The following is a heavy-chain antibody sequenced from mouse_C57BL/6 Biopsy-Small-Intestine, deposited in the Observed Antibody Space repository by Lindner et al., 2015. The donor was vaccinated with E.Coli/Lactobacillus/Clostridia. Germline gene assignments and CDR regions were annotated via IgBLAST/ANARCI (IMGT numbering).Heavy chain of an antibody. CDR2: INPSGGST. Sequence: SVKVSCKASGYTFTRYYMHWVRQAPGQGLEWMGIINPSGGSTSYAQKFQGRVTMTRDTSTSTVYMELSSLRSEDTAVYYCVRGGVGYYGMDVWGQGTTVTVSS. J-gene: IGHJ1*01. CDR3: VRGGVGYYGMDV. CDR1: GYTFTRYY. V-gene: IGHV1-64*01. D-gene: IGHD1-1*01.